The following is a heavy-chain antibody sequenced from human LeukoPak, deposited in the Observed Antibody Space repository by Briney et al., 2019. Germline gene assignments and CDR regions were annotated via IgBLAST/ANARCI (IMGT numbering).Heavy chain of an antibody. V-gene: IGHV3-7*01. D-gene: IGHD3-22*01. CDR1: GFTFSSYW. J-gene: IGHJ3*02. Sequence: GGSLRLSCAASGFTFSSYWMSWVRQAPGKGLEWVANIKQDGSEKYYVDSVKGRFTISRDNAKNSLYLQMNSLRAEDTAVYYCARDWHYYDSSGYYLWGAFDIWGQGTMVTVSS. CDR2: IKQDGSEK. CDR3: ARDWHYYDSSGYYLWGAFDI.